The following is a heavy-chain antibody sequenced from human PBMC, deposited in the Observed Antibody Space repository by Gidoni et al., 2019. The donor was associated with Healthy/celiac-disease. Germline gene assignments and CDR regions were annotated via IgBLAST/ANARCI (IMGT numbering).Heavy chain of an antibody. V-gene: IGHV1-69*09. J-gene: IGHJ4*02. CDR1: GGTFSSYA. Sequence: QVQLVQSGAEVKKPGSSVKVSCKASGGTFSSYAISWVRQAPGQGLEWMGRIIPILGIANYAQKFQGRVTITADKSTSTAYMELSSLRSEDTAVYYCASFDQALHYFDYWGQGTLVTVSS. CDR2: IIPILGIA. CDR3: ASFDQALHYFDY. D-gene: IGHD3-9*01.